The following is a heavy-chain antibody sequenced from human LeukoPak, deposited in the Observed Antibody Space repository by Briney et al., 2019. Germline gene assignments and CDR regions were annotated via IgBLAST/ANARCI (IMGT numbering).Heavy chain of an antibody. Sequence: GGSLRLSCAASGFTFSSYSMNWVRQAPGKGLEWVSSISSSSSYIYYADSVKGRFTISRDNAKNSLYLQMNSLRAEDTAVYYCARLSGSMARGVVANWYFDLWGRGTLVTVSS. CDR1: GFTFSSYS. V-gene: IGHV3-21*01. D-gene: IGHD3-10*01. CDR3: ARLSGSMARGVVANWYFDL. J-gene: IGHJ2*01. CDR2: ISSSSSYI.